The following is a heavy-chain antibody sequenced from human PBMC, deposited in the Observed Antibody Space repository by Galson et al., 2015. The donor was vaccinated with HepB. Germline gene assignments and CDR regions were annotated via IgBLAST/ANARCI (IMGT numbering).Heavy chain of an antibody. CDR2: ISSSSSYI. J-gene: IGHJ4*02. CDR1: GFTFSSYS. CDR3: ASIYSSGWYYFDY. V-gene: IGHV3-21*01. Sequence: SLRLSCAASGFTFSSYSMDWVRQAPGKGLEWVSSISSSSSYIYYADSVKGRFTISRDNAKNSLYLQMNSLRAEDTAVYYCASIYSSGWYYFDYWGQGTLVTVSS. D-gene: IGHD6-19*01.